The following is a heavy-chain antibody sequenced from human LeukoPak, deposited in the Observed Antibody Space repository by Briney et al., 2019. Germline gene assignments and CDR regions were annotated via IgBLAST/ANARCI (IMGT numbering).Heavy chain of an antibody. CDR2: IKQDGSGK. CDR1: GFTFSSYW. J-gene: IGHJ4*02. V-gene: IGHV3-7*01. Sequence: PGGSLRLSCAASGFTFSSYWMSWVRQAPGKGLEWMATIKQDGSGKYYLDSVEGRFTISRDNAKNSLYLQMNSLRVEDTAVYYCAREYYNYFDYCGQGTLGTVSS. CDR3: AREYYNYFDY. D-gene: IGHD3-10*01.